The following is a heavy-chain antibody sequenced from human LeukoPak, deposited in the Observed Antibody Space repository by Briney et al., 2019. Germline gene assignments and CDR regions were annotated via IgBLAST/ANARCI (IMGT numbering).Heavy chain of an antibody. Sequence: ASVKVSCKASGYTFTDYYIHWLRQPPGQGREWMGWINQNRGSTEYAQKFQGRVTMTRDTSISTVYMGLSSRTYGDTAVYYCARDGVFSTKFDAIDIWGPGTMVTVSS. D-gene: IGHD5/OR15-5a*01. J-gene: IGHJ3*02. CDR1: GYTFTDYY. CDR3: ARDGVFSTKFDAIDI. V-gene: IGHV1-2*02. CDR2: INQNRGST.